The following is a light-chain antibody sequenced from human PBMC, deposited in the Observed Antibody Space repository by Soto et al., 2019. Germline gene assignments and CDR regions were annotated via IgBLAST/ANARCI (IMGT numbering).Light chain of an antibody. CDR2: GAS. CDR1: QSVSSTY. Sequence: EIVLTQSPGTLSLSPGERATLSCRASQSVSSTYLAWYQQKPGQAPRLLIYGASIRATGVPDRSSGSGSGTDFTLTISRLEPEDFAVYYCQQYGSSPYTFGQGTKLEIK. V-gene: IGKV3-20*01. CDR3: QQYGSSPYT. J-gene: IGKJ2*01.